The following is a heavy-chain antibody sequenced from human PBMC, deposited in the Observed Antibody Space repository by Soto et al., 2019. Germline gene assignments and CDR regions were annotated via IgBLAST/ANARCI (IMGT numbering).Heavy chain of an antibody. Sequence: GSLRLSCAASGFTFSTYWMTWVRQAPGKGLEWVANMKQDGSEKYYVDSVKGRFTISRDNAKNSLYVQMNSLRAEDTAVYYCASQSGSGWYIENWGQGTLVTVSS. CDR3: ASQSGSGWYIEN. D-gene: IGHD6-19*01. CDR1: GFTFSTYW. J-gene: IGHJ4*02. CDR2: MKQDGSEK. V-gene: IGHV3-7*01.